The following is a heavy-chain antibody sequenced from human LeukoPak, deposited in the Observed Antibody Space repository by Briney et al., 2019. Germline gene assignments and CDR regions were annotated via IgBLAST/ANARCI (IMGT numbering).Heavy chain of an antibody. CDR1: GFTFSSYE. Sequence: GGSLRLSCAASGFTFSSYEMNWVRQAPGKGLEWVSYISSSGSTIYYADSVKGRFTISRDNPKNTLYLQMNSLRAEDMAVYYCARAGVVGATSVGYWGQGTLVTVSS. D-gene: IGHD1-26*01. V-gene: IGHV3-48*03. CDR2: ISSSGSTI. J-gene: IGHJ4*02. CDR3: ARAGVVGATSVGY.